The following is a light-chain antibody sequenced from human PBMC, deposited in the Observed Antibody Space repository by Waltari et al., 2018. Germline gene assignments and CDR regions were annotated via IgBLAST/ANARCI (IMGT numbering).Light chain of an antibody. CDR2: DAS. J-gene: IGKJ3*01. CDR3: QRRGHWPPGAT. CDR1: QSVSRY. V-gene: IGKV3-11*01. Sequence: EIVLTQSPATLSLSPGERATPPCRASQSVSRYLAWYQQKPGQPPRLLIYDASNRATGIPARFSGSGSGTDFTLTISSLEPEGFAVYYCQRRGHWPPGATFGPGTRVDIK.